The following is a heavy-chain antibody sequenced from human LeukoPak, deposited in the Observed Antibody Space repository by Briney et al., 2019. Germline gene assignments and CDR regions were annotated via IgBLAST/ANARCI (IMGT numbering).Heavy chain of an antibody. D-gene: IGHD1-26*01. Sequence: GESLKISCKSSGYSFTSYWIGWVRQMPGKGLEWMGIIYPDDSDTRYSPSFQGQVTISADKSISTAYLQWSSLKASDTAMYYCARRRYYGGATSPDFDYWGQGTLVTVSS. CDR1: GYSFTSYW. CDR3: ARRRYYGGATSPDFDY. J-gene: IGHJ4*02. V-gene: IGHV5-51*01. CDR2: IYPDDSDT.